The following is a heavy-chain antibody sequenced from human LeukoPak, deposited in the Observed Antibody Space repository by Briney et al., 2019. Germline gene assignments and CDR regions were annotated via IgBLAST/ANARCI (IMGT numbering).Heavy chain of an antibody. D-gene: IGHD3-3*01. CDR2: FYPEDGET. CDR1: GYTLTELS. Sequence: GASVTVSCKVSGYTLTELSMHWVRQAPGKGLEWMGGFYPEDGETIYAQKFQGRVTMTEDTSTDTAYMELSSLRSEDTAVYYCAAGVGYDFWSGYYTGWGQGTLVTVSS. V-gene: IGHV1-24*01. J-gene: IGHJ4*02. CDR3: AAGVGYDFWSGYYTG.